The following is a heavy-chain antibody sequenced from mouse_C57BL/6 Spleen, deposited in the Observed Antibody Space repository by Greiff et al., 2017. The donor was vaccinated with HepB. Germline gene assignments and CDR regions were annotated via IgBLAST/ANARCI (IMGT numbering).Heavy chain of an antibody. J-gene: IGHJ3*01. D-gene: IGHD1-1*02. CDR1: GYSFTDYN. CDR3: ARAGDGSLFAY. CDR2: INPNYGTT. Sequence: VQLKESGPELVKPGASVKISCKASGYSFTDYNMNWVKQRNGKSLEWIGVINPNYGTTSYNQKFKGKATLTVDQSFSTAYMQLNSLTSEDSAVYYCARAGDGSLFAYWGQGTLVTVSA. V-gene: IGHV1-39*01.